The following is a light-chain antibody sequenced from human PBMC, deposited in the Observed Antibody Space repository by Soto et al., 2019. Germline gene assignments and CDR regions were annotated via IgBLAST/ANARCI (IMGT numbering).Light chain of an antibody. Sequence: QSVLTQPPSVSAAPGQKVTISCFGSNSNIGRNYVSWYQQLPGTAPKLLIYGNNNRHSGITDRISGSKSGTSATLGITGLQPGDEADYYCATWDNTLSVEVFGGGTQLTVL. CDR1: NSNIGRNY. V-gene: IGLV1-51*01. CDR3: ATWDNTLSVEV. CDR2: GNN. J-gene: IGLJ7*01.